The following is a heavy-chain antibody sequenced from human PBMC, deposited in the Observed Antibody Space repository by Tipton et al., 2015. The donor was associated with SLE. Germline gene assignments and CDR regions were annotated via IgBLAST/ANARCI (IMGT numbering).Heavy chain of an antibody. V-gene: IGHV4-61*01. D-gene: IGHD6-19*01. CDR1: GGSVSSGYYY. Sequence: LRLSCTVSGGSVSSGYYYWSWIRQPPGKGLEWIGYIYYSGSTNYNPSLESRVTISVDTSKNQFSLKLSSVTAADTAVYYCAREHPAVAGLYYYYMDVWGKGTTVTVSS. CDR3: AREHPAVAGLYYYYMDV. J-gene: IGHJ6*03. CDR2: IYYSGST.